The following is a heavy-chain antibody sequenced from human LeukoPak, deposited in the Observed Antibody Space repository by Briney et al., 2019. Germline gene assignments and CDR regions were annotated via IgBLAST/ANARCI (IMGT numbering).Heavy chain of an antibody. V-gene: IGHV3-30*03. D-gene: IGHD3-3*01. CDR3: AREYYFWSGYSYYGMDV. CDR1: GFTVSSNY. J-gene: IGHJ6*02. Sequence: PGGSLRLSCAASGFTVSSNYMIWVRQAPGKGLGWVAVISYDGSNKYYADSVKGRFTISRDNSKNTLHLQMNSLRAEDTAVYYCAREYYFWSGYSYYGMDVWGQGTTVTVSS. CDR2: ISYDGSNK.